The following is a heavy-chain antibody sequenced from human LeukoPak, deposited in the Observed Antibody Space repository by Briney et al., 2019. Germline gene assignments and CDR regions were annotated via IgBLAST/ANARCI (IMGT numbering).Heavy chain of an antibody. D-gene: IGHD3-10*01. V-gene: IGHV3-53*01. CDR2: IYSGGST. Sequence: PGGSLRLSCAASGFTVSSNYMSWVRQAPGKGLEWVSVIYSGGSTYYADSVKGRFTISRDNSKNTLYLQMNSLRAEDTAVYYCARRYGSGSSGTFDYWGQGTLVTVSS. CDR3: ARRYGSGSSGTFDY. J-gene: IGHJ4*02. CDR1: GFTVSSNY.